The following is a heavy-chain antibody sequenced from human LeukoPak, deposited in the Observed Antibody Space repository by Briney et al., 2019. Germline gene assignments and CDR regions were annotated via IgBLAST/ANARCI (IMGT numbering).Heavy chain of an antibody. Sequence: SETLSLTCAVYGGSFSSYYWGWIRQPPGKTLEWIGSIYYSGSTYYNPSLKSRVTISVDTSKNQFSLRLSSVTAADTAVYYCVRHRGGSSDFDYWGQGTLVTVSS. D-gene: IGHD6-6*01. CDR3: VRHRGGSSDFDY. CDR1: GGSFSSYY. J-gene: IGHJ4*02. CDR2: IYYSGST. V-gene: IGHV4-39*01.